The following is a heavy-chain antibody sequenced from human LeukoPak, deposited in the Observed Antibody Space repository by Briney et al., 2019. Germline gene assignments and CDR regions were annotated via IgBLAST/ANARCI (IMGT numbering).Heavy chain of an antibody. V-gene: IGHV3-23*01. D-gene: IGHD6-19*01. J-gene: IGHJ4*02. CDR3: AKGAFERWLVQVIPSDY. CDR2: INGGGTST. Sequence: SGGSLRLSCAASGFTFTSYAMSWVRQAPGKGLQWVSVINGGGTSTDYAGSVKGRFTISRDNSKNTLYLQMNSLRAEDTAIYYCAKGAFERWLVQVIPSDYWGQGTLVTVSS. CDR1: GFTFTSYA.